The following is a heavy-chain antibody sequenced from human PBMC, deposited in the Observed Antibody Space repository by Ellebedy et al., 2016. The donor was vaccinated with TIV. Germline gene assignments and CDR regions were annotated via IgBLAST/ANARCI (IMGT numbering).Heavy chain of an antibody. D-gene: IGHD1-26*01. V-gene: IGHV1-69*04. J-gene: IGHJ4*02. CDR1: GGTFSNYA. CDR2: IIPILGIA. Sequence: AASVKVSCKASGGTFSNYAFNWVRQAPGQGLEWMGRIIPILGIANYAQKFQGRVTITADKSTSTAYMELSSLRSEDTAVYYCATNSNPIVGATTLGYWGQGTLVTVSS. CDR3: ATNSNPIVGATTLGY.